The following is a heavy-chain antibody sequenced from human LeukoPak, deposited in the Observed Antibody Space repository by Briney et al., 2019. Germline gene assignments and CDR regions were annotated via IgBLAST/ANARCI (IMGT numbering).Heavy chain of an antibody. CDR2: IDKKDKGYATAT. V-gene: IGHV3-73*01. Sequence: GGSLKLSCAASGFTFSGSAIHWARQSSGKGLEWVGQIDKKDKGYATATAYAASVKGRFTISRDDSINTAYLQMKSLKTEDTALYYCTRDSGTYNWFDPWGQGTLVTVSS. CDR1: GFTFSGSA. J-gene: IGHJ5*02. D-gene: IGHD1-26*01. CDR3: TRDSGTYNWFDP.